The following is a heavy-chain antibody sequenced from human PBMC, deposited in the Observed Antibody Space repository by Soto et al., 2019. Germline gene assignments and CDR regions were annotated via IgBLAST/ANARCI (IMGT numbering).Heavy chain of an antibody. D-gene: IGHD5-18*01. Sequence: QVQLQESGPGLVKPSQTLSLTCTVSGGSISSGDYYWSWIRQPPGKGLEWIGYIYYSGSTYYNPSLXSRXXIXIDPSKNQFSLKLSSVTAADTAVYYCARASPVVTDVWGQGTTVTVSS. CDR1: GGSISSGDYY. V-gene: IGHV4-30-4*01. J-gene: IGHJ6*02. CDR3: ARASPVVTDV. CDR2: IYYSGST.